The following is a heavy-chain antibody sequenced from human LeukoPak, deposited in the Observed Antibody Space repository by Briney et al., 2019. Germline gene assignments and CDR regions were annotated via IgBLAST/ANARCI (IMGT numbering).Heavy chain of an antibody. J-gene: IGHJ5*02. CDR2: ISYDGRNK. V-gene: IGHV3-30*04. Sequence: QPGRSLRLSCAASGFTFSSYAMHWVRQAPAKGVEGGAVISYDGRNKYYADSVKGRFTISRDNSKNTLYLQMNSLRAEDTAVYYCARGFCSSTSCPSYPWGQGTLVTVSS. CDR3: ARGFCSSTSCPSYP. CDR1: GFTFSSYA. D-gene: IGHD2-2*01.